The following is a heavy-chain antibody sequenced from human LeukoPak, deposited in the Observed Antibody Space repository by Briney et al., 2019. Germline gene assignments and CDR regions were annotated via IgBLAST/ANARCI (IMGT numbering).Heavy chain of an antibody. CDR2: INWNGGST. D-gene: IGHD3-3*01. J-gene: IGHJ4*02. CDR3: ARDLLEWYFDY. CDR1: GFIFDDYG. Sequence: GGSLRLSCAASGFIFDDYGMSWVREAPGKGLEWVSGINWNGGSTGYADSVKGRFTTSRDNAKNSLYVQMNSLRAEDTAVYYCARDLLEWYFDYWGQGTLVTVSS. V-gene: IGHV3-20*04.